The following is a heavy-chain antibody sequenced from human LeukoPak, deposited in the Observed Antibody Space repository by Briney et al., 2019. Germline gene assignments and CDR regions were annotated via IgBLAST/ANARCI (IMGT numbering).Heavy chain of an antibody. Sequence: GGSLRLSCAASGFTFSSYSMNWVRQAPGKGLEWVSSISSSSSYIYYADSVKGRFTISRDNAKNSLYLQMNSLRAEDTAVYYCASCSSGGWYFPFDYWGQGTLVTVSS. D-gene: IGHD6-19*01. V-gene: IGHV3-21*01. CDR3: ASCSSGGWYFPFDY. J-gene: IGHJ4*02. CDR1: GFTFSSYS. CDR2: ISSSSSYI.